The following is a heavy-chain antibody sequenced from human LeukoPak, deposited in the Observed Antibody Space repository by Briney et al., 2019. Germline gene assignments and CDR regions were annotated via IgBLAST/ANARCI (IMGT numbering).Heavy chain of an antibody. CDR1: GFTFSSYG. V-gene: IGHV3-33*01. D-gene: IGHD2-21*02. CDR2: IWYDGSNK. Sequence: PGRSLRLSCAASGFTFSSYGMHWVRQAPGKGLEWVAVIWYDGSNKYYADSVKGRFTISRDNSKNTLYLQMNSLRAEDTAVYYCAREDVVVTDYGMDVWGQGTTVTVSS. CDR3: AREDVVVTDYGMDV. J-gene: IGHJ6*02.